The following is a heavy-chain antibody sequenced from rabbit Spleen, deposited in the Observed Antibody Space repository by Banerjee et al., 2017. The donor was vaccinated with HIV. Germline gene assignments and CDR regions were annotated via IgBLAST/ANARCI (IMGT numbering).Heavy chain of an antibody. J-gene: IGHJ4*01. CDR2: IYTSSGNT. CDR1: GFTISSGYW. Sequence: QEQLKETGGGLVQPGGSLTLSCKASGFTISSGYWMCWVRQAPGKGLEWIGCIYTSSGNTYYASWAKGRFTISETSTTTVTLQMTSLTAADTATYFCARGVAGYDHFNLWGPGTLVTVS. CDR3: ARGVAGYDHFNL. V-gene: IGHV1S45*01. D-gene: IGHD6-1*01.